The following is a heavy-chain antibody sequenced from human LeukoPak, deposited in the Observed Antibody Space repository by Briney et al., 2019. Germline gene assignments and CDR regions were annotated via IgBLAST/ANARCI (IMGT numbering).Heavy chain of an antibody. D-gene: IGHD5-24*01. J-gene: IGHJ4*02. Sequence: GGSLRLSCAASGFTLSDHHMTWIRQAPGKGLEWVAYIFNSGSTVNYADSVKGRFTISRDNAKNSLYLQMNSLRAEDTAVYYCARAFSDGYNPFDYWGQGTLVTVSS. CDR1: GFTLSDHH. CDR2: IFNSGSTV. V-gene: IGHV3-11*04. CDR3: ARAFSDGYNPFDY.